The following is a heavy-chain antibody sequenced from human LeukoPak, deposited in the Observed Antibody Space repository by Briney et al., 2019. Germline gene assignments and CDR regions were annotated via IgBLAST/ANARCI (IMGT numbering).Heavy chain of an antibody. CDR1: GGSFSGYY. CDR2: INHSGST. CDR3: ARGGFGAQWLVQSIWFDP. D-gene: IGHD6-19*01. V-gene: IGHV4-34*01. J-gene: IGHJ5*02. Sequence: SETLSLTCAVYGGSFSGYYWSWIRQPPGKGLEWIGEINHSGSTNYNPSLKSRVTISVDTSKNQFSLRLSSVTAADTAVYYCARGGFGAQWLVQSIWFDPWGQGTLVTVSS.